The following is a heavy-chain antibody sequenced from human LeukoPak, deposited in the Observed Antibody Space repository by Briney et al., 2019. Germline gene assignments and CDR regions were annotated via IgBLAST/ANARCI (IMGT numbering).Heavy chain of an antibody. Sequence: GASVKVSSKASGYTFTGYYMHWVRQAPGQGLEWMGCINPNSGGTNYAQKFQGRVTMTRDTSISTAYMELSRLRSDDTAVYYCARGLNSGYYYYGMDVWGQGTTVTVSS. V-gene: IGHV1-2*02. J-gene: IGHJ6*02. CDR1: GYTFTGYY. CDR3: ARGLNSGYYYYGMDV. D-gene: IGHD4-23*01. CDR2: INPNSGGT.